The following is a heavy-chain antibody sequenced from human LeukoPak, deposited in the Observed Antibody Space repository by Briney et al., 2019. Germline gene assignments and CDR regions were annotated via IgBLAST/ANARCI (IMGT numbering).Heavy chain of an antibody. D-gene: IGHD1-26*01. Sequence: GGSLRLSCVVSDVTFSSPWMTWVRQAPGKGLEWVAQIKRDGSEKDYVDSVKGRFTISRDNAKNSLYLEMNRLRVEDTAVYYCARGTGTYGYWGQGTLVTVST. CDR1: DVTFSSPW. V-gene: IGHV3-7*04. CDR2: IKRDGSEK. J-gene: IGHJ4*02. CDR3: ARGTGTYGY.